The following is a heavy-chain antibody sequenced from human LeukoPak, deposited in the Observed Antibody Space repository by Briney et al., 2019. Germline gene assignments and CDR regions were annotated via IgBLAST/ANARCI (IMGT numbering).Heavy chain of an antibody. CDR2: IYYSGST. V-gene: IGHV4-39*01. CDR1: GGSISSSSYY. D-gene: IGHD2-15*01. Sequence: SETLSLTCTVSGGSISSSSYYWGWIRQPPGKGLEWLGSIYYSGSTYYNPSLKSRVTISVDTSKNQFSLKLSSVTAADTAVYYCARPFGRSGPRPGSFDIWGQGTMVTVSS. CDR3: ARPFGRSGPRPGSFDI. J-gene: IGHJ3*02.